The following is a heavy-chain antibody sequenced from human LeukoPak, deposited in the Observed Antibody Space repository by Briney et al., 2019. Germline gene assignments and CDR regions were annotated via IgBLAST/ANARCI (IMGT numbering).Heavy chain of an antibody. CDR1: GFTFSSYA. Sequence: GGSLRLSCAASGFTFSSYAMSWVRQAPGKGLEWVSAISGSGGSTYHADSVKGRFTISRDNSKNTLYLQMNSLRAEDTAVYYCAIDKGIAAAGTDYWGQGTLVTVSS. CDR3: AIDKGIAAAGTDY. CDR2: ISGSGGST. J-gene: IGHJ4*02. V-gene: IGHV3-23*01. D-gene: IGHD6-13*01.